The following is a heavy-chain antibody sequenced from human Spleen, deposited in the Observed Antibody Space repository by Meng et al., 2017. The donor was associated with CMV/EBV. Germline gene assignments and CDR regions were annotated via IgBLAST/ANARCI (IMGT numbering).Heavy chain of an antibody. CDR1: GFTFGAYA. J-gene: IGHJ6*02. Sequence: GESLKISCTASGFTFGAYAMSWVRQAPGRAPEWVASISTSSTYIFYADSVKGRFTISRDNSKNTLYLQMNSLRAEDTAVYYCAREGGVGASGYYYGMDVWGQGTTVTVSS. V-gene: IGHV3-21*01. CDR3: AREGGVGASGYYYGMDV. D-gene: IGHD1-26*01. CDR2: ISTSSTYI.